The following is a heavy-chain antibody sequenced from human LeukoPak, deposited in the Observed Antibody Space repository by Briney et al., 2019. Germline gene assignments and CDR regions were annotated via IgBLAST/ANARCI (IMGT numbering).Heavy chain of an antibody. J-gene: IGHJ4*02. CDR2: INTDGSST. V-gene: IGHV3-74*01. Sequence: PGGSLRLSCAASGFTFSSYWMHWVRQAPGKGLVWVSRINTDGSSTSYADSVKGRFTVSRDNAKNTLYLQMNSLRAEDTAVYYCASGYALDFDYWGQGTLVTVSS. D-gene: IGHD2-15*01. CDR3: ASGYALDFDY. CDR1: GFTFSSYW.